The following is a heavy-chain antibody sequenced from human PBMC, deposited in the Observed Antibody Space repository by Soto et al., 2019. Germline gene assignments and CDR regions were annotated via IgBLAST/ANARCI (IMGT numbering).Heavy chain of an antibody. J-gene: IGHJ6*03. CDR2: ISGSGGST. V-gene: IGHV3-23*01. Sequence: GGSLRLSCAASGCTFSSYAMSWVRQAPGKGLEWVSAISGSGGSTYYADSVKGRFTISRDNSKNTLYLQMNSLRAADTAVYYCARRSDGSGRRRYYYYMDVWGKGTTVTVSS. CDR3: ARRSDGSGRRRYYYYMDV. D-gene: IGHD3-10*01. CDR1: GCTFSSYA.